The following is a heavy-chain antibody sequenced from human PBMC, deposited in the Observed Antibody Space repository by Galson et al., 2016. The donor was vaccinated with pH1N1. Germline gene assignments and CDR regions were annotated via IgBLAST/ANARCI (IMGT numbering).Heavy chain of an antibody. CDR2: IYTSGST. D-gene: IGHD2-2*01. CDR1: DGSLSSYY. J-gene: IGHJ6*02. V-gene: IGHV4-4*07. Sequence: LSLTCTVSDGSLSSYYWNWIRQPAGKGLEWIGRIYTSGSTSYNPSLKSRVAMSVDTSKNQFSLKLTSLTAADTAVYFCAREYLVVGEGWQYGLDVWGQGTTVTVAS. CDR3: AREYLVVGEGWQYGLDV.